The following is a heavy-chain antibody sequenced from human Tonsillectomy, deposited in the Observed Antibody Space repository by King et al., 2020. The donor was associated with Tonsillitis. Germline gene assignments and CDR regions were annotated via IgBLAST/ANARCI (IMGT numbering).Heavy chain of an antibody. CDR1: GFSASRKY. J-gene: IGHJ4*02. CDR3: ARAPYSPSSFYFDL. CDR2: IDSGDST. V-gene: IGHV3-53*01. D-gene: IGHD5-18*01. Sequence: VQLVESGGGLIQPGGTLRLSCDASGFSASRKYMSWVRQAQGKGLDWVSVIDSGDSTFYENSVKGRFTISRDNSKNTLFLQMNNLRAEDTATYYCARAPYSPSSFYFDLWGQGTLVTVSS.